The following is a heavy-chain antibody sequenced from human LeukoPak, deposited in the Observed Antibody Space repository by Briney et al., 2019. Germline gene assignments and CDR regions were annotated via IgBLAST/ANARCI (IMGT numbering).Heavy chain of an antibody. CDR3: ARGPSLLRLGELSSLDY. CDR1: GFTFSSYS. CDR2: ISSSSSYI. V-gene: IGHV3-21*01. Sequence: GGSLRLSCAASGFTFSSYSMNWVRQAPGKGLEWVSSISSSSSYIYYADSVKGRFTISRDNAKNSLYLQMNSLRAEDTAVYYCARGPSLLRLGELSSLDYWGQGTRVTVSS. J-gene: IGHJ4*02. D-gene: IGHD3-16*02.